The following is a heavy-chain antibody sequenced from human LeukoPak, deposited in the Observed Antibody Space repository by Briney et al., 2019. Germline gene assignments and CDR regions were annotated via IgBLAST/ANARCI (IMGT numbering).Heavy chain of an antibody. V-gene: IGHV4-4*07. Sequence: PSETLSLTCTVSGDSIISNYWSWIRQPAGQGLEWIGRIYYSGSTNYNPSLKSRLSISVDTSRNQFSLRLTSVTAADTAVYYCARDYYDFWSGYHSGYMDVWGKGTTVTVSS. CDR1: GDSIISNY. J-gene: IGHJ6*03. CDR3: ARDYYDFWSGYHSGYMDV. D-gene: IGHD3-3*01. CDR2: IYYSGST.